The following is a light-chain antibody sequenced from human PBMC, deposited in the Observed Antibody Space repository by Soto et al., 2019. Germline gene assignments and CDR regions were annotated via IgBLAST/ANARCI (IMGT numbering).Light chain of an antibody. CDR3: QSVDTTASFV. Sequence: SYELRPPRWVSVSPGQTAEITYSGTALPKQYAAWYQQKPVQAPLLVISQDTERPSGIPERFSGSSSGTTVTLTISGVQAEDEADYYCQSVDTTASFVFGTAPKLTVL. CDR1: ALPKQY. V-gene: IGLV3-25*02. J-gene: IGLJ1*01. CDR2: QDT.